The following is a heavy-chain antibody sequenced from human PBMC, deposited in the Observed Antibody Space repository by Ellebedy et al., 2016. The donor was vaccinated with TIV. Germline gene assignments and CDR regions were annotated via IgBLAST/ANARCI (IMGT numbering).Heavy chain of an antibody. J-gene: IGHJ4*02. V-gene: IGHV5-10-1*04. D-gene: IGHD5-12*01. Sequence: GESLKISCKGSGYSFASYWISWVRQMPGKGLEWMGRIDPSDSYTNYSPSFQGQVTISADKSISTAYLQWSSLKAADTAMYYCARCGYSGFGNDYWGQGTLVTVSS. CDR3: ARCGYSGFGNDY. CDR1: GYSFASYW. CDR2: IDPSDSYT.